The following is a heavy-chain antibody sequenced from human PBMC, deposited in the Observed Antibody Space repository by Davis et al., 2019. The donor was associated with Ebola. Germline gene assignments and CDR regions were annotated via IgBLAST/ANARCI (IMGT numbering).Heavy chain of an antibody. CDR2: IYPGDSDT. CDR1: GYSFTSYW. J-gene: IGHJ4*02. Sequence: GESLKISCKGSGYSFTSYWIGWVRQMPGKGLEWMGIIYPGDSDTRYSPSFQGQVTISADKSISTAYLQWSSLKASDTAMHYCARGYGSGSYYSPAPIDYWGQGTLVTVSS. CDR3: ARGYGSGSYYSPAPIDY. V-gene: IGHV5-51*01. D-gene: IGHD3-10*01.